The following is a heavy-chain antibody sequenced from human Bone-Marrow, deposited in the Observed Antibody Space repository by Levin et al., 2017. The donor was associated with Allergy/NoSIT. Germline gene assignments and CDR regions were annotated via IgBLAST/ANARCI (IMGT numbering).Heavy chain of an antibody. CDR2: VYHTGRT. CDR3: VREIVGSFDY. V-gene: IGHV4-38-2*02. D-gene: IGHD1-26*01. Sequence: SETLSLSCAVSGFSITSDHSWGWVRQPPGKGLEWIASVYHTGRTYYNPSLRSRVAISRDTSKNQFSLELSSVTAADTAVYFCVREIVGSFDYWGRGTLVPVSS. CDR1: GFSITSDHS. J-gene: IGHJ4*02.